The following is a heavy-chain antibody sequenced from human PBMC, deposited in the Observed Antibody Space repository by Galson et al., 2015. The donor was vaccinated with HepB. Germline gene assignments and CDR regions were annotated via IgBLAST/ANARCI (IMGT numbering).Heavy chain of an antibody. CDR3: ASTRYYYDSSGSNGAFDI. CDR1: GYTFTSYY. Sequence: SVKVSCKASGYTFTSYYMHWVRQAPGQGLEWMGIINPSGGSTSYAQKFQGRVTMTRDTSTSTVYMELSSLRSEDTAVYYCASTRYYYDSSGSNGAFDIWGQGTMVTVSS. J-gene: IGHJ3*02. CDR2: INPSGGST. D-gene: IGHD3-22*01. V-gene: IGHV1-46*03.